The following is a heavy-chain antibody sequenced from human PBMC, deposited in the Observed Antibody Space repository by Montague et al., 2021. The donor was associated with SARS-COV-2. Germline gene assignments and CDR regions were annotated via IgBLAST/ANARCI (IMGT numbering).Heavy chain of an antibody. Sequence: SETLSLTCTVAGGSISSGSYYWGWIRQPPGKGLEWIGNIHSSGSTYYKSRVTISVDTSKNQFSLKVTSVTAADTAAYYCARRLGGSGWLDYWGQGTLVTVSS. CDR2: IHSSGST. D-gene: IGHD6-25*01. V-gene: IGHV4-39*01. CDR3: ARRLGGSGWLDY. CDR1: GGSISSGSYY. J-gene: IGHJ4*02.